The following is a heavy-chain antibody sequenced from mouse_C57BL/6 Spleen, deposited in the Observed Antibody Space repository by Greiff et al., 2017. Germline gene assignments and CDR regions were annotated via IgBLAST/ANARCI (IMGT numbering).Heavy chain of an antibody. V-gene: IGHV1-15*01. CDR2: IDPETGGT. J-gene: IGHJ3*01. Sequence: QVQLKQSGAELVRPGASVTLSCKASGYTFTDYEMHWVKQTPVHGLEWIGAIDPETGGTAYNQKFKGKAILTADKSSSTAYMELRSLTSEDSAVYYCTRQFGFAYWGQGTLVTVSA. CDR3: TRQFGFAY. CDR1: GYTFTDYE.